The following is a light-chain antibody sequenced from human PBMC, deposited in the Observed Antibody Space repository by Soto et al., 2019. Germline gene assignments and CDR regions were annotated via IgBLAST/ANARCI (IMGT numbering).Light chain of an antibody. CDR1: RTVLYSSNNKNY. V-gene: IGKV4-1*01. CDR2: WAS. J-gene: IGKJ2*01. CDR3: QQYYSIPYT. Sequence: DIVMTQSPDSLAVSLGERTTINCKSSRTVLYSSNNKNYLAWYQHKPGQPPKLLIYWASTRESGVPDRFSGSGSGTDFTLTISSLQAEDVAIYYCQQYYSIPYTFGQGTKLEIK.